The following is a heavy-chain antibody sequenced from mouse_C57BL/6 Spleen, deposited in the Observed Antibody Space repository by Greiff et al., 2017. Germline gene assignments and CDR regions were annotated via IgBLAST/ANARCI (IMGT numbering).Heavy chain of an antibody. D-gene: IGHD2-4*01. CDR3: ARGNSEYDEGTAAWFAY. CDR2: IDPSDSYT. V-gene: IGHV1-69*01. J-gene: IGHJ3*01. Sequence: VQLQQPGAELVLPGASVKLSCKASGYTFTSYWMHWVKQRPGQGLEWIGEIDPSDSYTNYNQKFKGKSTLTVDKSSSTASMQLRILTSEDSAVYYCARGNSEYDEGTAAWFAYWGQGTLVTVSA. CDR1: GYTFTSYW.